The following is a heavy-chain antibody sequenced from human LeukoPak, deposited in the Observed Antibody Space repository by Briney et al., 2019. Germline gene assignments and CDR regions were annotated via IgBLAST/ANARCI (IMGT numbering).Heavy chain of an antibody. CDR1: GFTFSSYW. J-gene: IGHJ4*02. CDR2: INSDGSST. D-gene: IGHD3-10*01. CDR3: ARAVYYSNYLGY. V-gene: IGHV3-74*01. Sequence: GGSLRLSCAASGFTFSSYWMHWVRQAPGKGLVWVSRINSDGSSTNYGDSVKGRFTISRDNAKNTLYLQMNSLRAEDTAMYYCARAVYYSNYLGYWGQGTQVTVSS.